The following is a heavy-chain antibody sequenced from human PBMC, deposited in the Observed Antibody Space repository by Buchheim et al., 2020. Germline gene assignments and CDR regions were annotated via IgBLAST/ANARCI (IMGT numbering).Heavy chain of an antibody. CDR3: AKNYGDYEDYFDY. J-gene: IGHJ4*02. CDR2: ISYDGSNK. D-gene: IGHD4-17*01. CDR1: GFTFSSYG. Sequence: QVQLVESGGGVVQPGRSLRLSCAASGFTFSSYGMHWVRQAPGKGLEWVAVISYDGSNKYYADSVKGRFTISRDNSKNTLYLQMNSLRAEDTAVYYCAKNYGDYEDYFDYWGRGTL. V-gene: IGHV3-30*18.